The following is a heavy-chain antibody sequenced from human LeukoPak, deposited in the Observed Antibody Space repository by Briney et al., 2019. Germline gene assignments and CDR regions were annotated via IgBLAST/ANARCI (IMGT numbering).Heavy chain of an antibody. Sequence: PVGTLRLSCIASGFTFDDHGMNWVRQAPGQGLELVSNINWNGGRTGYVDSVKGRFTISRDNGKNSLYLQMNSLTVEDTAFYYCARDVSWGTSYFDYWGQGILVTVSS. V-gene: IGHV3-20*04. CDR1: GFTFDDHG. CDR2: INWNGGRT. J-gene: IGHJ4*02. CDR3: ARDVSWGTSYFDY. D-gene: IGHD1-1*01.